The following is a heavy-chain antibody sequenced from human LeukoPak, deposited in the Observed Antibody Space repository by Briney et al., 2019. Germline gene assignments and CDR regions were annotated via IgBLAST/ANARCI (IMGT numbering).Heavy chain of an antibody. CDR3: ARARYFDWLPYRGWLDY. Sequence: GGSLRLSCAASGFTFSSYEMNWVRQAPGKGLEWVSYISSSGSTIYYADSVKGRFTISRDNSKNTLYLQMNSLRAEDTAVYYCARARYFDWLPYRGWLDYWGQGTLVTVSS. CDR2: ISSSGSTI. V-gene: IGHV3-48*03. J-gene: IGHJ4*02. CDR1: GFTFSSYE. D-gene: IGHD3-9*01.